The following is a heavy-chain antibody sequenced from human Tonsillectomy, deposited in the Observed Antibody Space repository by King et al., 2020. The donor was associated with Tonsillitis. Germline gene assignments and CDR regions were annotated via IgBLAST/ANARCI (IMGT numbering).Heavy chain of an antibody. CDR2: IYPGDSDT. CDR1: GYSFTSYW. V-gene: IGHV5-51*03. J-gene: IGHJ5*02. Sequence: QLVQSGAEVKKPGESLKISCKGSGYSFTSYWIGWVRQMPGKGLEWMGIIYPGDSDTRYSPSFQGQVTISADKSISTAYLQWSSLKASDTAMYYCARLAPDNNWNSYWFDPWGQGTLVTVSS. CDR3: ARLAPDNNWNSYWFDP. D-gene: IGHD1-7*01.